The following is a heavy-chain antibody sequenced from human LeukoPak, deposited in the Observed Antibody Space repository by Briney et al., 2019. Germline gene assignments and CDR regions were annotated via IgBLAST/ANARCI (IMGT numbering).Heavy chain of an antibody. Sequence: SETLSLTCTVSGDSINSYYWSWIRQPPGKGLEWIGYIYTSGGTNYIPSLKGRVTISIDTSKNQFSLKLGSVTAADSAVYYCARLTRLSTSPDRYYLDYWGQGTLVTVSS. D-gene: IGHD6-6*01. CDR1: GDSINSYY. J-gene: IGHJ4*02. V-gene: IGHV4-4*09. CDR3: ARLTRLSTSPDRYYLDY. CDR2: IYTSGGT.